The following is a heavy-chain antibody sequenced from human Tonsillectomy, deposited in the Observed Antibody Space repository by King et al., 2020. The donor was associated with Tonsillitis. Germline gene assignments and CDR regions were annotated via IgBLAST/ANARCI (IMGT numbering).Heavy chain of an antibody. D-gene: IGHD3-10*01. J-gene: IGHJ6*02. Sequence: VQLVESGGGLVQPGGSLRLSCAASGFIFSSYWMSWVRQAPGKGLEWVANIKQDGSEKYSVDSVKGRFTISRDNTNNSLYLQMNSLRAEGTAVYYCAGTLFGVRGPMDVWGQGTTVTVSS. V-gene: IGHV3-7*01. CDR3: AGTLFGVRGPMDV. CDR1: GFIFSSYW. CDR2: IKQDGSEK.